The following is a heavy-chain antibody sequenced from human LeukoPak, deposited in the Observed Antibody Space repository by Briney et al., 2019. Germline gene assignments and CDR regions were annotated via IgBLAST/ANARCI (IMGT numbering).Heavy chain of an antibody. D-gene: IGHD5-18*01. CDR1: GFSFSSYA. CDR2: IGGGPGNT. CDR3: ARGPHSARDTADAFDI. V-gene: IGHV3-23*01. J-gene: IGHJ3*02. Sequence: EGSLRLSCAASGFSFSSYAMSWVRQAPGKGLEWVSVIGGGPGNTYYTDSVKGRFTISRDNAKNSLYLQMNSLRAEDTAVYYCARGPHSARDTADAFDIWGQGTMVTVSS.